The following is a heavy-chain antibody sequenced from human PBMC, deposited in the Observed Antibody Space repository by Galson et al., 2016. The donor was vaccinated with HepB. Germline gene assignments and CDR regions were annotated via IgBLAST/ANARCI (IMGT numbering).Heavy chain of an antibody. Sequence: QSGAEVKKPGESLRISCKGSGYSFTSYWISWVRQMPGKGLKWMGRIDPSDSYTNYSPSFQGHVTIPADKSISTAYLQWSSLKASDTAMYYCARHRYYYDSSGSSYGSYCVLGYWGQGTLVTVSS. CDR2: IDPSDSYT. J-gene: IGHJ4*02. CDR3: ARHRYYYDSSGSSYGSYCVLGY. CDR1: GYSFTSYW. D-gene: IGHD3-22*01. V-gene: IGHV5-10-1*01.